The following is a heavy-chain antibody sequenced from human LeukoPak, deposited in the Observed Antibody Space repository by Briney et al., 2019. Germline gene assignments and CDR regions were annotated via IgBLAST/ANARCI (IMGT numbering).Heavy chain of an antibody. CDR3: ASGPETIAVAGTAGDY. J-gene: IGHJ4*02. D-gene: IGHD6-19*01. V-gene: IGHV1-69*13. Sequence: SVKVSFKASGGTFSSYAISWVRQAPGQGLEWMGGIIPIFGTANYAQKFQGRVTITADESTSTAYMELSSLRSEDTAVYYCASGPETIAVAGTAGDYWGQGTLVTVSS. CDR1: GGTFSSYA. CDR2: IIPIFGTA.